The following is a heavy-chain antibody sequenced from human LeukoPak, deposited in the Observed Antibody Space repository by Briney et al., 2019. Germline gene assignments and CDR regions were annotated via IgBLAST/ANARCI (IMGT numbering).Heavy chain of an antibody. J-gene: IGHJ4*02. CDR1: GYSFTRHV. V-gene: IGHV1-3*01. Sequence: ASVKVSCKTSGYSFTRHVLHWVRQAPGQGLEWMGWIKVANGDTKYSQRFQGRVTFVRDTTATTVYMDLSSLTSEDTALYYCARGLTRFGELDFWGQGTLVTVSS. CDR3: ARGLTRFGELDF. CDR2: IKVANGDT. D-gene: IGHD3-10*01.